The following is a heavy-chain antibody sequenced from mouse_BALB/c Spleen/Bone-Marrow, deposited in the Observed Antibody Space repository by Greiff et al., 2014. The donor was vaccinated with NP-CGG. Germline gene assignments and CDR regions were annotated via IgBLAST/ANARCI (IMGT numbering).Heavy chain of an antibody. CDR2: INPSSGYT. Sequence: QVQLQQSGAELARPGASVKMSCKASGYTFTRYTMHWVKQRPGQGLEWMGYINPSSGYTNYNQKFKDKATLTADKSSSTAYMQLSSLTSEDSAVHYCARGGNYVWFAYWGQGSLVTVSA. CDR1: GYTFTRYT. J-gene: IGHJ3*01. D-gene: IGHD2-1*01. V-gene: IGHV1-4*01. CDR3: ARGGNYVWFAY.